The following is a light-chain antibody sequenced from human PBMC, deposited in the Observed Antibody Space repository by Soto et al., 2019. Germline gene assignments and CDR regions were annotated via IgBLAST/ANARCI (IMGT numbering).Light chain of an antibody. CDR3: QQFDSAPYT. V-gene: IGKV1-33*01. Sequence: DIQMTQSPSSLSASVGDRVTITCRASQDINTYLNWYQQRSGKAPKLLIYDAAHLETGVPSRFRGSGSGTEFTLTISNLQPDDFGTYYCQQFDSAPYTFGQGTQLESK. J-gene: IGKJ2*01. CDR2: DAA. CDR1: QDINTY.